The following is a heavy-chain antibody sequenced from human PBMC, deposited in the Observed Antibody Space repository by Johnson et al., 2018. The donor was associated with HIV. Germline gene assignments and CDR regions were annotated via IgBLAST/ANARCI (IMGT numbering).Heavy chain of an antibody. CDR2: IRHDGSNK. D-gene: IGHD6-13*01. CDR3: AKNFGKILAAGGLEVGDAFDI. V-gene: IGHV3-30*02. J-gene: IGHJ3*02. CDR1: GFTFSSYG. Sequence: QVQLVESGGGLVKPGGSLRLSCAASGFTFSSYGMHWVRQAPGKGLEWVAFIRHDGSNKYYADSVKGRFTISRDNSKNTLYLQMNSLRAEDTAVYYCAKNFGKILAAGGLEVGDAFDIWGQGTMVTVSS.